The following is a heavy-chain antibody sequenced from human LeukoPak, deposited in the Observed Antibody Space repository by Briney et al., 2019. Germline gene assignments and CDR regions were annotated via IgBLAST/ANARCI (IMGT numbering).Heavy chain of an antibody. D-gene: IGHD6-19*01. J-gene: IGHJ4*02. V-gene: IGHV3-7*01. CDR1: GFTFSSYW. CDR2: IKQDGSEK. Sequence: GGSLRLSCAASGFTFSSYWMSWVRQAPGKGLEWVANIKQDGSEKYYVSSVKGRFTISRDNAKNSLYLQMNSLRAEDTAVYYCARGLLAVADLFDYWGQGTLVTVSS. CDR3: ARGLLAVADLFDY.